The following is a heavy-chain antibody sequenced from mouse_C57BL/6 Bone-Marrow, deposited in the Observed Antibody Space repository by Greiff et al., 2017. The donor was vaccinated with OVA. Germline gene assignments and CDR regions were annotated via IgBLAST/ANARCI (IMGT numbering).Heavy chain of an antibody. V-gene: IGHV14-4*01. Sequence: EVQLQQSGAELARPGASVKLSCTASGFNIKDDYMHWVKQRTEQGLEWIGWIYPENGDTEYASKFQGKATITADTSSNTAYLQLSSLTSEDAAVYCCTPSYFAVAYWGQGTLVTVSA. D-gene: IGHD2-12*01. CDR2: IYPENGDT. J-gene: IGHJ3*01. CDR3: TPSYFAVAY. CDR1: GFNIKDDY.